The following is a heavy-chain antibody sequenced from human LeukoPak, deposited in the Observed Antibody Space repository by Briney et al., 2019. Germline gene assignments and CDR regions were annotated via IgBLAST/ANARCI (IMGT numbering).Heavy chain of an antibody. CDR1: GFTFSGSA. Sequence: PGGSLKLSCAASGFTFSGSAMHWVRQASGKGLEWVGHIRSEANPYATAYAASVKGRFTISRDDSKNTAYLQMNSLKTEDTAVYYCTRRRDTAKDYYYYGMDLWGQGTTVTVSS. D-gene: IGHD5-18*01. CDR2: IRSEANPYAT. J-gene: IGHJ6*02. CDR3: TRRRDTAKDYYYYGMDL. V-gene: IGHV3-73*01.